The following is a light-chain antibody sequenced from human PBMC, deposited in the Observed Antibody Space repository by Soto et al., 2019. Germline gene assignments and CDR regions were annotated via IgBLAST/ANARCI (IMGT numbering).Light chain of an antibody. V-gene: IGKV1-27*01. CDR1: QGISNF. CDR2: AAS. CDR3: QKYDRAPYT. Sequence: DIQMTQSPSSLSASVGDTVTITCRASQGISNFLAWYQQRPGTVPRFLIYAASTLHSGVPSRFSGSGSGTHFTLTINNLQPEDFATYYCQKYDRAPYTFGQGTKLQI. J-gene: IGKJ2*01.